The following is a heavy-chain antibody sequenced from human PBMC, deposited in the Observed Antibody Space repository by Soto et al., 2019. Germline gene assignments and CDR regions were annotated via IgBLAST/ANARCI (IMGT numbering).Heavy chain of an antibody. D-gene: IGHD6-25*01. CDR3: ARSSQVAAFDY. Sequence: VQLVESGEGLVQPGGSLRLSCAASGFTFSSYAMHWVRQAPGKGLEYVSAISSNGGSTYYADSVKGRFTISRDNSKNTLYLQMGSLRAEDMAVYYCARSSQVAAFDYWGQGTLVTVSS. CDR1: GFTFSSYA. CDR2: ISSNGGST. V-gene: IGHV3-64*02. J-gene: IGHJ4*02.